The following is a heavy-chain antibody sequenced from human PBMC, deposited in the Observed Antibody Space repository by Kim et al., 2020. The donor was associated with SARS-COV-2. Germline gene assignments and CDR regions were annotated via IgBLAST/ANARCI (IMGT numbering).Heavy chain of an antibody. CDR2: IKSKTDGGTT. V-gene: IGHV3-15*01. CDR1: GFTFSNAW. D-gene: IGHD3-22*01. Sequence: GGSLRLSCAASGFTFSNAWMSWVRQAPGKGLEWVGRIKSKTDGGTTDYAAPVKGRFTISRDDSKNTLYLQMNSLKTEDTAVYYCTTGYYYDSSGSDYWGQGTLVTVSS. J-gene: IGHJ4*02. CDR3: TTGYYYDSSGSDY.